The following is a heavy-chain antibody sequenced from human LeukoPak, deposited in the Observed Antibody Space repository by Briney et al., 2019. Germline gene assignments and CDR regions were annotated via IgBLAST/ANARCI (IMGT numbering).Heavy chain of an antibody. D-gene: IGHD3-22*01. CDR2: IIPILGIA. J-gene: IGHJ4*02. CDR3: ARDPHITVYYYDGSGYYTD. Sequence: GASVKVSCKASGGTFSSYAISWVRQAPGQGLEWMGRIIPILGIANYAQKFQGRVTITADKSTSTAYMELSSLRSEDTAVYYCARDPHITVYYYDGSGYYTDWGQGTLVTVSS. V-gene: IGHV1-69*04. CDR1: GGTFSSYA.